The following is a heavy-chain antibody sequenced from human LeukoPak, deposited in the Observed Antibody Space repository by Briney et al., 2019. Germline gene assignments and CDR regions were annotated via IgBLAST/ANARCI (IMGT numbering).Heavy chain of an antibody. V-gene: IGHV1-8*01. CDR2: MNPNSGNT. Sequence: ASVKVSCKASGYTFTSYDINWVRQATGQGLEWMGWMNPNSGNTGYAQKFQGGVTMTRNTSISTAYMELSSLRSEDTAVYYCARDDYGDNDAFDIWGQGTMVTVSS. CDR3: ARDDYGDNDAFDI. J-gene: IGHJ3*02. CDR1: GYTFTSYD. D-gene: IGHD4-17*01.